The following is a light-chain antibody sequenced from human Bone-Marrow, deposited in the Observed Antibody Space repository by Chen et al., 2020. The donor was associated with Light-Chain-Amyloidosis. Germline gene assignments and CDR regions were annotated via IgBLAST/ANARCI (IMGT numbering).Light chain of an antibody. V-gene: IGLV2-8*01. CDR1: NSDVGRYDY. CDR2: EVI. Sequence: QSALTQPPSASGSPGQSVTISCPGTNSDVGRYDYVSWYQQHPGKAPNFLIYEVIKRSSGVPDRFSGSKSRNPASLTVSGLQAEDEADYYCCSYAGDSWVFGGGTKLTVL. CDR3: CSYAGDSWV. J-gene: IGLJ3*02.